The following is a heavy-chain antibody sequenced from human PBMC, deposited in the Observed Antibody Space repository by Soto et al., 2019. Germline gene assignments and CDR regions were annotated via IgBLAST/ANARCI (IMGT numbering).Heavy chain of an antibody. J-gene: IGHJ5*02. CDR1: GGSISSSSYY. D-gene: IGHD3-3*01. V-gene: IGHV4-39*01. CDR3: ARSPYDFWSGFNWFDP. Sequence: QLQLQESGPGLVKPSETLSLTCTVSGGSISSSSYYWGWIRQPPGKGLEWIGSIYYSGSTYYNPSLKSRVTISVDTSKNQFSLKLSSVTAADTAVYYCARSPYDFWSGFNWFDPWGQGTLVTVSS. CDR2: IYYSGST.